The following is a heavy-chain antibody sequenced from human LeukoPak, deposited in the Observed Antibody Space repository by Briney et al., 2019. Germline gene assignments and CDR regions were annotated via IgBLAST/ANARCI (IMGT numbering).Heavy chain of an antibody. V-gene: IGHV4-34*01. D-gene: IGHD3-3*01. CDR3: ARSIVFSIFGVVIISAFDI. CDR1: GGSFSGYY. J-gene: IGHJ3*02. Sequence: SETLSLTCAVYGGSFSGYYWSWIRQPPGKGLECIGEINNSGSTNYNPSLKSRVTISVETSTNQFSVKLSSVTAADTAVYYCARSIVFSIFGVVIISAFDIWGQGTMVTVSS. CDR2: INNSGST.